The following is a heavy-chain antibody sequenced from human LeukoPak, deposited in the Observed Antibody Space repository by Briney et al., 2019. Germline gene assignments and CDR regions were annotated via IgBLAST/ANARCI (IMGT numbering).Heavy chain of an antibody. CDR3: ARSDRYSSSTSCYVAFDI. V-gene: IGHV5-51*01. D-gene: IGHD2-2*01. J-gene: IGHJ3*02. Sequence: GQSLKISCKGSGYSFTSYWIGWVRQMPGKGLEGMGIIYPGDSDTRYSPSFQGQVTISADKSISTAHLQWSSLKASDTAMYYCARSDRYSSSTSCYVAFDIWGQGTMLTVSS. CDR1: GYSFTSYW. CDR2: IYPGDSDT.